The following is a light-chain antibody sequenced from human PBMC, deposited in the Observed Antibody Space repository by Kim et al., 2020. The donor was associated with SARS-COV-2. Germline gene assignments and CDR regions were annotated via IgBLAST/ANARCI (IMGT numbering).Light chain of an antibody. CDR2: DTS. Sequence: LSPGDRATPSCGASQSVTSDLAWYQQKPGQAPRIFIYDTSNRAGGVPARFSGSGSGTDFTLTISSLEPEDFAVYYCQQRHAWPVTFGQGTRLEIK. CDR1: QSVTSD. V-gene: IGKV3-11*01. CDR3: QQRHAWPVT. J-gene: IGKJ5*01.